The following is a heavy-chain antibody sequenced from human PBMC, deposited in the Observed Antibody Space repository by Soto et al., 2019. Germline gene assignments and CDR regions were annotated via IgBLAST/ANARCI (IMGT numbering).Heavy chain of an antibody. CDR1: GFTFTTYT. CDR3: ARDQLDIAVIDY. CDR2: ISYDGYKK. V-gene: IGHV3-30-3*01. D-gene: IGHD3-22*01. Sequence: GGSLRLSCAASGFTFTTYTMHWVRQAPGKGLEWVALISYDGYKKYYADSVRGRFTVSRDNSKNTLYLQMNSLRAEDTAVYYCARDQLDIAVIDYWGQGDLVTVSS. J-gene: IGHJ4*02.